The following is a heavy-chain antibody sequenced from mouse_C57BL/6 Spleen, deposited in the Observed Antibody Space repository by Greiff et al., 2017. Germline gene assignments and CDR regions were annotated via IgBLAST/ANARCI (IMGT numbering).Heavy chain of an antibody. CDR2: INPSTGGT. D-gene: IGHD1-1*01. Sequence: VQLQQSGPELVKPGASVKISCKASGYSFTGYYMNWVKQSPEKSLEWIGEINPSTGGTTYNQKFKAKATLTVDKSSSTAYMQLKSLTSEDSAVXYCARPRLTVGFDYWGQGTTLTVSS. CDR3: ARPRLTVGFDY. V-gene: IGHV1-42*01. CDR1: GYSFTGYY. J-gene: IGHJ2*01.